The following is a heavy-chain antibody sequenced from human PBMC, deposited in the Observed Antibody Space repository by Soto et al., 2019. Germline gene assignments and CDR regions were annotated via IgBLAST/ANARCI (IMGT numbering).Heavy chain of an antibody. J-gene: IGHJ4*02. D-gene: IGHD7-27*01. V-gene: IGHV3-23*01. CDR2: ISGGGDAT. Sequence: EVQLLESGGGLVQPGGSLRLFCAASEFTFGNYAFSWVRQAPGKGLEWVSVISGGGDATYYPDSVKGRFTTSRDNSKNTVYLQMNSLRAEDTAVYYCAKKSLGSITFPALYYFDYWGQGTLVTVSS. CDR1: EFTFGNYA. CDR3: AKKSLGSITFPALYYFDY.